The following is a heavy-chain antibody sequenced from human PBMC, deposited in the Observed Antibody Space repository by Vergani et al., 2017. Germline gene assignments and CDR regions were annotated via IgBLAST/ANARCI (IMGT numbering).Heavy chain of an antibody. CDR1: GYSISSGYY. J-gene: IGHJ5*02. Sequence: QVQLQESGPGLVKPSETLSLTCAVSGYSISSGYYWGWIRQPPGKGLEWIGSIYHSGSTYYNPSLKSRVTISVDTSKNQFSLKLSSVTAADTAVYYCARDSRLSDKRSGSTGWFDPWGQGTLVTVSS. D-gene: IGHD1-26*01. CDR2: IYHSGST. CDR3: ARDSRLSDKRSGSTGWFDP. V-gene: IGHV4-38-2*02.